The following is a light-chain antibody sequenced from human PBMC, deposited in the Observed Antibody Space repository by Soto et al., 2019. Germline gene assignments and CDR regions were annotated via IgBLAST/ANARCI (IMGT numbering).Light chain of an antibody. V-gene: IGKV3-20*01. J-gene: IGKJ2*01. Sequence: EIVLTQSPGTLSLSPGERATLSCRASQSVSSSYLAWYQQKPGQAPRLIIYGASDRATGIPDRFSGSGSETAFTLTISRLEPEDFAVYYCQQYGSSQYTFGQGTKLEIK. CDR2: GAS. CDR3: QQYGSSQYT. CDR1: QSVSSSY.